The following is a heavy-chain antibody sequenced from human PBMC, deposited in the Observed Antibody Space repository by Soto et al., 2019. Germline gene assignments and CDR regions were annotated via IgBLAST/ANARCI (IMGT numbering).Heavy chain of an antibody. J-gene: IGHJ4*02. CDR1: GGCISSSSYY. CDR2: IYYSGST. D-gene: IGHD2-2*01. Sequence: QLQLQESGPGLVKPSETLSLTCTVSGGCISSSSYYWGWIRQPPGKGLEWIGSIYYSGSTYYNPSLKSRVTISVDTSTNQFSLKLSSVTAADTAVYYCARHTPYCSSTSCYQGPFDYWGQGTLVTVSS. CDR3: ARHTPYCSSTSCYQGPFDY. V-gene: IGHV4-39*01.